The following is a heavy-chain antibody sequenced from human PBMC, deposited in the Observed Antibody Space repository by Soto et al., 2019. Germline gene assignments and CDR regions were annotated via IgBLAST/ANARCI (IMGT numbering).Heavy chain of an antibody. CDR1: GGSLRHFGHF. Sequence: PSETLSLTCTVSGGSLRHFGHFWTWIRQRPGSGLEWIGEIYHSGSTNYNPSLKSRVTISVDKSKNQFSLKLSSVTAADTAVYYCARALGAMVRGVGRAYYFDYWGQGTLVTVSS. V-gene: IGHV4-39*07. D-gene: IGHD3-10*01. CDR2: IYHSGST. J-gene: IGHJ4*02. CDR3: ARALGAMVRGVGRAYYFDY.